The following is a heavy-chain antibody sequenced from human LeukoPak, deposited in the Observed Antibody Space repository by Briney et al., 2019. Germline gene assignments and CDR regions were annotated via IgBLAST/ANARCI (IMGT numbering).Heavy chain of an antibody. CDR1: GFTFSSYG. V-gene: IGHV3-30*02. J-gene: IGHJ4*02. CDR2: IRYDASDK. D-gene: IGHD5-12*01. CDR3: AKTTSYSGYGFDY. Sequence: GGPLRPPCAASGFTFSSYGMHGARKAPGKGLEGGAFIRYDASDKYYADSVKGRFTISRDNSKNTVYLQMDSLGAEDAAVYYCAKTTSYSGYGFDYWGQGTLVTVSS.